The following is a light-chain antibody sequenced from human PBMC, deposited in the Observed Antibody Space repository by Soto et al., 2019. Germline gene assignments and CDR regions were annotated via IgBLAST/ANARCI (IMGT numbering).Light chain of an antibody. CDR3: QQPDP. CDR1: QGISSY. CDR2: AAS. Sequence: DSQLTQSPSILSPTIGDTFTITCRARQGISSYLDWYQQKPGKAPKLLIYAASTLQSGVPSRFSGSGSGTEFTLTISSLQPEDFATYSCQQPDPFGQGTRLEI. V-gene: IGKV1-9*01. J-gene: IGKJ5*01.